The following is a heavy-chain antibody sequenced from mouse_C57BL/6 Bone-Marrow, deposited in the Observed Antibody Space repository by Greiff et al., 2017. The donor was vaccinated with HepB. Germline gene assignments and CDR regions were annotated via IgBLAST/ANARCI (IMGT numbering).Heavy chain of an antibody. D-gene: IGHD1-1*01. CDR2: IDPNSGGT. Sequence: QVQLQQPGAELVKPGASVKLSCKASGYTFTSYWMHWVKQRPGRGLEWIGRIDPNSGGTKYNEKFKSKATLTVDKPSSTAYMQLSSLTSEDSAVYYCARGGFTTVVATRYFDVWGTGTTVTVSS. CDR3: ARGGFTTVVATRYFDV. CDR1: GYTFTSYW. J-gene: IGHJ1*03. V-gene: IGHV1-72*01.